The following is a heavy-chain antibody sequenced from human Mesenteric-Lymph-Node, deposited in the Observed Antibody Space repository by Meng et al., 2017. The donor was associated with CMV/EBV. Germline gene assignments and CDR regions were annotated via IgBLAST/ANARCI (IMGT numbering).Heavy chain of an antibody. Sequence: SETLSLTCAVYGGSFSGYYWSWIRQPPGKGLEWIGEINHSGSTNYNPSLKSRVTISVDTSKNQFSLKLSSVTAADTAVYYCARDGPASKKLVRTRWYFDLWGRGTLVTVSS. J-gene: IGHJ2*01. CDR2: INHSGST. CDR1: GGSFSGYY. CDR3: ARDGPASKKLVRTRWYFDL. V-gene: IGHV4-34*01. D-gene: IGHD6-6*01.